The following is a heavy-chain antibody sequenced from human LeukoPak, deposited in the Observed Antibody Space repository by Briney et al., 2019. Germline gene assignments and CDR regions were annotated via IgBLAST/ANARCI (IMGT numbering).Heavy chain of an antibody. V-gene: IGHV4-30-2*01. CDR3: ARGSVAAAATPGYFDY. D-gene: IGHD6-13*01. J-gene: IGHJ4*02. CDR2: IYHSGST. Sequence: SQTLSLTCTVSGGSISSGSYYWSWIRQPAGKGLEWIGYIYHSGSTYYNPSLKSRVTISVDRSKNQFSLKLSSVTAADTAVYYCARGSVAAAATPGYFDYWGQGTLVTVSS. CDR1: GGSISSGSYY.